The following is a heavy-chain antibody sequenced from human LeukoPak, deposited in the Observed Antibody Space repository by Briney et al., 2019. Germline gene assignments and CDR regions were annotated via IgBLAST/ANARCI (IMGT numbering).Heavy chain of an antibody. CDR3: ATADLWSGYFDY. D-gene: IGHD3-3*01. Sequence: ASVKVSCKVSGDTLTELSMHWVRQAPGKGLEWMGGLDPEDGEIIYAQKFQGRVTMTEDTSTDTAYMELSSLKYDGTAVYYCATADLWSGYFDYWGQGTLVTVSS. J-gene: IGHJ4*02. V-gene: IGHV1-24*01. CDR2: LDPEDGEI. CDR1: GDTLTELS.